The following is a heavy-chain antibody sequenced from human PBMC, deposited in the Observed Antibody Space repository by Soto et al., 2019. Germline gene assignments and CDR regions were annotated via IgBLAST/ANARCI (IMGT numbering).Heavy chain of an antibody. CDR2: ISWNSGTI. Sequence: EVQVVESGGGLVQPGRSLRLSCAASGFSFDDYAMHWVRQAPGKGLEWVSGISWNSGTIGYADSVKGRFTISRDNAKNSRYLQMNGLRGEDTGLYYCAKSTGGTANGMGVWGQGTTVTVSS. V-gene: IGHV3-9*01. CDR3: AKSTGGTANGMGV. J-gene: IGHJ6*02. D-gene: IGHD2-8*02. CDR1: GFSFDDYA.